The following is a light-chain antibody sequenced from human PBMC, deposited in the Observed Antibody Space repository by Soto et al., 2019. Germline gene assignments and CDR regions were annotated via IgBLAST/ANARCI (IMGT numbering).Light chain of an antibody. CDR3: QQYCSSLLT. J-gene: IGKJ4*01. CDR1: QSVSSSY. CDR2: GAS. Sequence: EIGLTQSPGTLSLSPGERATLSCRASQSVSSSYLAWYQQKPGQAPRLLIYGASSRATGIPDRFSGSGSGTDFTLTISRLESEDFAVYYCQQYCSSLLTFGGGTKVEIK. V-gene: IGKV3-20*01.